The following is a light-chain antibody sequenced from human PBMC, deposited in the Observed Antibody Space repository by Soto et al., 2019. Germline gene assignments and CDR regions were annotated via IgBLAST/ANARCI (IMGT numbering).Light chain of an antibody. Sequence: EIVMTQSPATLSVSPGERATLSCRASQRVSSNLAWYQQKPGQAPRLLIYGASTRATGIPARFSGSGSGTEFTITISSQQSEDFAVYYCQQYNNWPQTFGQGTKVEIK. V-gene: IGKV3-15*01. J-gene: IGKJ1*01. CDR1: QRVSSN. CDR2: GAS. CDR3: QQYNNWPQT.